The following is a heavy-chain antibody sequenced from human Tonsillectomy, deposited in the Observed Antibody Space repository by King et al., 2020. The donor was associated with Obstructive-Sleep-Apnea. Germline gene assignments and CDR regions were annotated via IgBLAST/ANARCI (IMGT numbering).Heavy chain of an antibody. Sequence: VQLVEAGGGLVQPGGSLRFSCAASGFTFSSYWMTWVRQAPGKGREWGANIKQDGSEKYYVDSVKGRFTTSRDNAKNSLYLQMNSLRAEDTAVYYCAREFGVRSHLEYWGQGTLVTVSS. J-gene: IGHJ4*02. D-gene: IGHD3-10*01. CDR1: GFTFSSYW. V-gene: IGHV3-7*03. CDR2: IKQDGSEK. CDR3: AREFGVRSHLEY.